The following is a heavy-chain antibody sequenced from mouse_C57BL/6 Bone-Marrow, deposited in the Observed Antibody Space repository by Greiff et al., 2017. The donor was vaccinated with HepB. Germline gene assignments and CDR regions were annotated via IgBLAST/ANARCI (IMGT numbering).Heavy chain of an antibody. CDR3: ARNLHFDY. CDR1: GFTFSDYG. V-gene: IGHV5-17*01. CDR2: ISSGGSTI. Sequence: EVQGVESGGGLVKPGGSLKLSCAASGFTFSDYGMHWVRQAPEKGLEWVAYISSGGSTIYYADTVKGRFTISRDNAKNTLFLQMTSLRSEDTAMYYCARNLHFDYWGQGTTLTVSS. J-gene: IGHJ2*01.